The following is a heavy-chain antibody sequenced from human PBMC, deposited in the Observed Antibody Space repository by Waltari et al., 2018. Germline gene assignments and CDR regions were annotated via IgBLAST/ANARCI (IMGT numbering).Heavy chain of an antibody. CDR3: ARDADNWPYFDY. D-gene: IGHD1-20*01. CDR2: IKQDGSEK. Sequence: VQLQQWGAGLLKPSETLSLTCAVYGGSFRGYYWSWLRQPPGKGLEWVANIKQDGSEKYYVDSVKGRFTISRDNAKNSLYLQMNSLRAEDTAVYYCARDADNWPYFDYWGQGTLVTVSS. V-gene: IGHV3-7*01. CDR1: GGSFRGYY. J-gene: IGHJ4*02.